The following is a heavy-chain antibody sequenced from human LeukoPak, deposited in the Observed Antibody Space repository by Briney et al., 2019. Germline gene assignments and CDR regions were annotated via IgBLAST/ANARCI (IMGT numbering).Heavy chain of an antibody. D-gene: IGHD5-18*01. V-gene: IGHV4-34*01. J-gene: IGHJ4*02. CDR1: GGSFSGYY. CDR3: ARAWTAMANFGY. Sequence: SETLSLTCAVYGGSFSGYYWSWIRQPPGKGLEWIGEINHSGSTNYNPSLKSRVTISVDTSKNQFSLKLSSVTAADTAVYYCARAWTAMANFGYWGQGTLVTVSS. CDR2: INHSGST.